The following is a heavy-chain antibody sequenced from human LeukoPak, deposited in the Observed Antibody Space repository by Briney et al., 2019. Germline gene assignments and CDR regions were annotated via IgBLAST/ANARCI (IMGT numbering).Heavy chain of an antibody. CDR1: GFTFSSYG. CDR2: ISYDGSNK. Sequence: GGSLRLSCAASGFTFSSYGMHWVRQAPGKGLEWVAVISYDGSNKYYADSVKGRFTISRDNSKNTLYLQMNSLRAEDTAVYYCAKDRGLDRITMVRGVFDYWGQGTLVTVSS. D-gene: IGHD3-10*01. J-gene: IGHJ4*02. V-gene: IGHV3-30*18. CDR3: AKDRGLDRITMVRGVFDY.